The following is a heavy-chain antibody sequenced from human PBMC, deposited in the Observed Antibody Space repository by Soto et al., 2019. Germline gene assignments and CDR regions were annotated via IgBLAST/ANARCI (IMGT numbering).Heavy chain of an antibody. V-gene: IGHV3-23*01. J-gene: IGHJ4*02. D-gene: IGHD3-10*01. Sequence: EVQLLQSGGGLVQPGGSLRLSCAASGFIFANYAMTWVRQAPGKGLEWVSVISGGGGSTYYADSVKGRFTISRDNSKNTLYLQMNSLRAEDTAVYFCAKDPRRISMIRGDLAYWGQGTLVTVSS. CDR2: ISGGGGST. CDR3: AKDPRRISMIRGDLAY. CDR1: GFIFANYA.